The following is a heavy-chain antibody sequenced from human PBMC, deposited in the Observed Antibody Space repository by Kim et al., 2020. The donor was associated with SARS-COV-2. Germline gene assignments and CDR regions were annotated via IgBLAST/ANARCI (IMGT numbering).Heavy chain of an antibody. J-gene: IGHJ6*02. CDR2: INWNGGST. CDR3: ARVGPQDLDYGSMDV. CDR1: GFTFDDYG. D-gene: IGHD4-17*01. V-gene: IGHV3-20*04. Sequence: GGSLRLSCAASGFTFDDYGMSWVRQAPGKGLEWVSGINWNGGSTGYADSVKGRFTISRDNAKNSLYLQMNSLRAEDTALYYCARVGPQDLDYGSMDVWGQGTTVTVSS.